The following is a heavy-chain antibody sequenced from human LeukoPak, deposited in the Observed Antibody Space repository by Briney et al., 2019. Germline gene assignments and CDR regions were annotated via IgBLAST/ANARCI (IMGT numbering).Heavy chain of an antibody. D-gene: IGHD3-22*01. CDR1: GFTFSSYW. J-gene: IGHJ3*02. Sequence: GGSLRLSCAASGFTFSSYWMSWVRQAPGKGLEWVANIKQDGSEKYYVDSVKGRFTISRDNAKNSLYLQMNSLRAEDTAVYYCARHLITMIVEGAFDIWGQGTMVTVSS. V-gene: IGHV3-7*01. CDR2: IKQDGSEK. CDR3: ARHLITMIVEGAFDI.